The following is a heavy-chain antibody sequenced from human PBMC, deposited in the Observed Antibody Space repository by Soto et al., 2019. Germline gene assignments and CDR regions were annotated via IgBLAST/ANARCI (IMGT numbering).Heavy chain of an antibody. D-gene: IGHD2-15*01. CDR1: GGSISSYY. J-gene: IGHJ4*02. CDR3: ARLGPDYSNDY. Sequence: PSETLSLTCTVSGGSISSYYWSWIRQPPGKGLEWIGYIYYSGSTNYNPSLKSRVTISVDTSKNQFSLKLSSVTAADTAVYYCARLGPDYSNDYWGQGTLVTVSS. V-gene: IGHV4-59*01. CDR2: IYYSGST.